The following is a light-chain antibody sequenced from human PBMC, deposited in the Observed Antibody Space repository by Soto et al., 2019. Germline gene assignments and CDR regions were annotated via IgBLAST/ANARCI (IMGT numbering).Light chain of an antibody. V-gene: IGKV3-11*01. CDR1: QSVNSH. Sequence: EIVLTQSPATLSLSPGERATLSCRASQSVNSHLTWYQQKPGQAPRLLIYDASNRATGIPARFSGSGSGTDFPLTISSLEPGDFAVYFCQQRTNWRLTFGGGTKVEIK. CDR3: QQRTNWRLT. CDR2: DAS. J-gene: IGKJ4*01.